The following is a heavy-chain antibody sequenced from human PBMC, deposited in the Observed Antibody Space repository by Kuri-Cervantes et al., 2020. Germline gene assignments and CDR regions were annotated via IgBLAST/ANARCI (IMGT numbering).Heavy chain of an antibody. J-gene: IGHJ4*02. CDR3: ARDAFIADY. CDR1: GLTFSSYW. CDR2: INSDGSST. V-gene: IGHV3-74*01. D-gene: IGHD3-3*02. Sequence: ETLSLTCAASGLTFSSYWMHWVRQAPGKGLVWVSRINSDGSSTSYADSVKGRFTISRDNAKNTLYLQMNSLRAEDTAVYYCARDAFIADYWGQGTLVTVSS.